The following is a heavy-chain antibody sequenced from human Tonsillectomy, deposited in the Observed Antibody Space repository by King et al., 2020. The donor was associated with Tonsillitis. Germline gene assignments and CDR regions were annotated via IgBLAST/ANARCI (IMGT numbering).Heavy chain of an antibody. CDR2: TYYRSKWYN. Sequence: QVQLQQSGPGLVKPSQTLSLTCAISGDSVSSNSAAWNWSRQSPSRGLEWLGRTYYRSKWYNDYAVSVKSRITINPDTSKNQFSLQSNSLTPEDTAVYYSARCGGSYRDRYYYYYGMDVWGQGTTVTVSS. CDR1: GDSVSSNSAA. J-gene: IGHJ6*02. CDR3: ARCGGSYRDRYYYYYGMDV. V-gene: IGHV6-1*01. D-gene: IGHD1-26*01.